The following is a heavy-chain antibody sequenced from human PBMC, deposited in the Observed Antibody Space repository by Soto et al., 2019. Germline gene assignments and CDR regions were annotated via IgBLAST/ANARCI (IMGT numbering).Heavy chain of an antibody. Sequence: QLQLQESGPGLVKPSETLSLTCTVSGGSISSSSYYWGWIRQPPGKGLEWIGSIYYSGSTYYNPSLKSRVTISVDTSKNQFSLKLSSVTAADTAVYYCASQFSGYDFWSGYLDYWGQGTLVTVSS. J-gene: IGHJ4*02. D-gene: IGHD3-3*01. CDR2: IYYSGST. V-gene: IGHV4-39*01. CDR3: ASQFSGYDFWSGYLDY. CDR1: GGSISSSSYY.